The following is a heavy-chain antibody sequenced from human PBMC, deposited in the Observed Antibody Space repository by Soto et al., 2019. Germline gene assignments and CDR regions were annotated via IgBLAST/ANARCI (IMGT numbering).Heavy chain of an antibody. CDR3: TRGHRPSSTGTGAL. J-gene: IGHJ2*01. Sequence: GGYLRLSCFASGFSFDQYCMQWVRHAAGKGLEWVSRISDDGARIDYEDFVKGRFTIARDNAKNTLFLQMRSLRGEDTAVYYCTRGHRPSSTGTGALWGRGALVTVSS. V-gene: IGHV3-74*01. CDR2: ISDDGARI. D-gene: IGHD1-1*01. CDR1: GFSFDQYC.